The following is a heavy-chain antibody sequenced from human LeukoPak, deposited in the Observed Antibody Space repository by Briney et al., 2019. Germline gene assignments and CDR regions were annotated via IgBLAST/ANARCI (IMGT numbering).Heavy chain of an antibody. J-gene: IGHJ5*02. Sequence: SETLSLTCAVYGGSFSGYYWSWIRQPPGKGLEWIGEINHSGSTNYNPSLKSRVTISVDTSKNQFSLKLSSVTAADTAVYYCARDRSENSSSWHVWWGTGYNWFDPWGQGTLVTVSS. V-gene: IGHV4-34*01. CDR2: INHSGST. CDR1: GGSFSGYY. D-gene: IGHD6-13*01. CDR3: ARDRSENSSSWHVWWGTGYNWFDP.